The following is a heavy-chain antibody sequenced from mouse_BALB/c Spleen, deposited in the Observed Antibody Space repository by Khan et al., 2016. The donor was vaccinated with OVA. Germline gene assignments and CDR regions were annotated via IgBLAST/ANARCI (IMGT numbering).Heavy chain of an antibody. V-gene: IGHV3-2*02. CDR3: ARQNYYGYALDY. J-gene: IGHJ4*01. Sequence: EVQLQESGPGLVIPSQSLSLTCTVTGYSITSNYAWSWIRQFPGNKLEWLGYISYSGAPNYNPSLKSRISVTREPSENQFFLQLNSVTNEDTATYDCARQNYYGYALDYWGQGTSVTVSS. CDR1: GYSITSNYA. CDR2: ISYSGAP. D-gene: IGHD1-1*01.